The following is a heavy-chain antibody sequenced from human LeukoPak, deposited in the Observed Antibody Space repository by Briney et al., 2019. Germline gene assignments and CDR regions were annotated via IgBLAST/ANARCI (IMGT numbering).Heavy chain of an antibody. Sequence: GGSLRLSCAASGFTFSNYAMSWVRQAPGKGLEWVSGISGSGGITYYADSVKGRFTIFKDKSKNTLYLQMNSLRAEDTALYYCTKGRASAGKIDYWGQGALVTVSS. D-gene: IGHD6-13*01. V-gene: IGHV3-23*01. J-gene: IGHJ4*02. CDR2: ISGSGGIT. CDR1: GFTFSNYA. CDR3: TKGRASAGKIDY.